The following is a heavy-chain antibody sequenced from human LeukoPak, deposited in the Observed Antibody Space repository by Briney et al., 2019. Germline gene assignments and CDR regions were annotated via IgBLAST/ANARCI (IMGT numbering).Heavy chain of an antibody. CDR1: GFTFDDYA. V-gene: IGHV3-9*01. Sequence: GGSLRLSCAASGFTFDDYAMHWVRQAPGKGLEWVSGISWNSGSIGYADSVKGRFTISRDNAKNSLYLQMNSLRAEDTAVYYCARDRGSGWYWYFDLWGRGTLVTVSS. D-gene: IGHD6-19*01. J-gene: IGHJ2*01. CDR2: ISWNSGSI. CDR3: ARDRGSGWYWYFDL.